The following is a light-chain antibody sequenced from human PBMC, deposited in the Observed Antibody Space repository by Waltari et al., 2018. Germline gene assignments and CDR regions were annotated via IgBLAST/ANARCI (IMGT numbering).Light chain of an antibody. Sequence: QSALTQPASVSGSPGQSITISCIGTSSDIGRYNYVSWYQQHPGKGPKLILYEVDNRPSGVSYRFSGYKSGNTASLTISGLQTDDEANYYCSSYTTSSTWVFGGGTQLTVL. J-gene: IGLJ3*02. CDR2: EVD. V-gene: IGLV2-14*03. CDR1: SSDIGRYNY. CDR3: SSYTTSSTWV.